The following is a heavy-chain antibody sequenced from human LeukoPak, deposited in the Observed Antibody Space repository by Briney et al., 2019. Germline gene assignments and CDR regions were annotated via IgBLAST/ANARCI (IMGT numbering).Heavy chain of an antibody. D-gene: IGHD4-23*01. CDR3: ARVPGVTRYFDS. V-gene: IGHV3-7*01. CDR2: IKQGGREK. J-gene: IGHJ4*02. CDR1: GFTFTCCW. Sequence: PGGSLRLSCAASGFTFTCCWMSWVRQTPGKGLEWVASIKQGGREKFYADSVKGRFTISRDNAKNSLYLQVNSLRAEDTAVYHCARVPGVTRYFDSWGQGILVTVSS.